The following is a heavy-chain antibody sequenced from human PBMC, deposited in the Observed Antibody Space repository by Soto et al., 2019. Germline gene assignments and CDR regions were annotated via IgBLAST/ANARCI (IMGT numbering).Heavy chain of an antibody. Sequence: GGSLRLSCAASVFTCSSYAMSWFRQAPGKGLEWVSAISGSGGSTYYADSVKGRFTISRDNSKNTLYLQMNSLRAEDTAVYYCARRFWSGYSYYYYYGMDVWGQGTTVTVSS. CDR1: VFTCSSYA. V-gene: IGHV3-23*01. D-gene: IGHD3-3*01. CDR2: ISGSGGST. CDR3: ARRFWSGYSYYYYYGMDV. J-gene: IGHJ6*02.